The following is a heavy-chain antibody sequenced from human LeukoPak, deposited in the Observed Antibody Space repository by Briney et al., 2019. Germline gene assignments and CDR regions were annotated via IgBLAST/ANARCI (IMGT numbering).Heavy chain of an antibody. CDR2: INHSGST. V-gene: IGHV4-34*01. CDR3: ARERVIMALYCYGMDV. J-gene: IGHJ6*02. CDR1: GGSFSGYY. Sequence: PSETLSLTCAVYGGSFSGYYWSWIRQPPGKGLEWIGEINHSGSTNYNPSLKSRVTISVDTSKNQFTLKLSSVTAADTAVYYCARERVIMALYCYGMDVWGQGTTVTVSS. D-gene: IGHD3-3*01.